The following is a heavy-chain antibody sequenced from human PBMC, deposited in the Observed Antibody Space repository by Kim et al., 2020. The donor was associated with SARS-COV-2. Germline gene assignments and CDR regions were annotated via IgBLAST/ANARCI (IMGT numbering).Heavy chain of an antibody. Sequence: SETLSLTCTISGGSVSSSSFFWTWIRQPPGKGLEWIGYIYYSGTTNYNPSLKSRVSISVDTSKNQFSLTLTSVTAADTAVYFCARAGITMVRKFYYGMDVWGQGTTVTVS. CDR1: GGSVSSSSFF. CDR3: ARAGITMVRKFYYGMDV. CDR2: IYYSGTT. J-gene: IGHJ6*02. V-gene: IGHV4-61*01. D-gene: IGHD3-10*01.